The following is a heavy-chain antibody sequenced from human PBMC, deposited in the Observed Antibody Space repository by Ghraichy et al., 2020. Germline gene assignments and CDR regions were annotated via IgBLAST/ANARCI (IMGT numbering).Heavy chain of an antibody. CDR2: INHSGST. V-gene: IGHV4-34*01. CDR3: ARGGIAAAGNYYYGMDV. Sequence: SETLSLTCAVYGGSFSGYYWSWIRQPPGKGLEWIGEINHSGSTNYNPSLKSRVTISVDTSKNQFSLKLSSVTAADTAVYYCARGGIAAAGNYYYGMDVWGQWTTVTVS. CDR1: GGSFSGYY. D-gene: IGHD6-13*01. J-gene: IGHJ6*02.